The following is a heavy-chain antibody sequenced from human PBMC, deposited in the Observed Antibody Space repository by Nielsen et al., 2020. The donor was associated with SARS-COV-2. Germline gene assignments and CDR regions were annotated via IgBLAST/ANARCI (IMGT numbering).Heavy chain of an antibody. J-gene: IGHJ4*02. V-gene: IGHV1-18*01. CDR3: ATMTTGFVDY. CDR1: GYSFTSYG. Sequence: GESLKISCKGSGYSFTSYGISWVRQAPGQGLEWMGWISAYNGNTNYAQKLQGRVTMTTDTSTSTAYMELRSLRSDDTAVYYCATMTTGFVDYWGQGTLVTVSS. CDR2: ISAYNGNT. D-gene: IGHD4-11*01.